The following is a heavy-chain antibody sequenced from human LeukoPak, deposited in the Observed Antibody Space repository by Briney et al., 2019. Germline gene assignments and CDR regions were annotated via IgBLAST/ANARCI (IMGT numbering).Heavy chain of an antibody. D-gene: IGHD3-10*01. CDR2: ISHDGSNK. V-gene: IGHV3-30*03. CDR1: GFPFSDYG. CDR3: ARLLRSGTYMSEYFQD. Sequence: GTSLRLSCAASGFPFSDYGMYWVRQAPGKGLEWLAVISHDGSNKYYADSVKGRITISRDNSKNTLYLQMSSLGVEDTAVYYRARLLRSGTYMSEYFQDWGQGTLVTVAS. J-gene: IGHJ1*01.